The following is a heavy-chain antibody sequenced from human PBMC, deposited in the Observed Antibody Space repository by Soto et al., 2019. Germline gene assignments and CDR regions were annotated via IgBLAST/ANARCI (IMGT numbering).Heavy chain of an antibody. CDR1: GDSVSSNSAA. Sequence: QTLSLTCAISGDSVSSNSAAWNWIRQSPSRGLEWLGRTYYRSKWYNDYAVSVKSRITINPDTSKNQFSLQLNSVTPEDTAVYYCASGGAPGSRYYYYGMDVWGQGTTVTVSS. CDR3: ASGGAPGSRYYYYGMDV. V-gene: IGHV6-1*01. CDR2: TYYRSKWYN. J-gene: IGHJ6*02. D-gene: IGHD3-10*01.